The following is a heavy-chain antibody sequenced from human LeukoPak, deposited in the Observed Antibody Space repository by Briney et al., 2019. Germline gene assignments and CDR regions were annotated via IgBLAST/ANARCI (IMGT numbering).Heavy chain of an antibody. Sequence: GASVKVSCKASGYTFTSYGISWVRQAPGQGLEWMGWISAYNGNTNYAQKLQGRVTMTTDTSTSTAYMELRSLRSDDTAVYYCAKDSHSNGYPTSFDYWGQGTLVTVSS. CDR1: GYTFTSYG. D-gene: IGHD3-22*01. V-gene: IGHV1-18*01. J-gene: IGHJ4*02. CDR3: AKDSHSNGYPTSFDY. CDR2: ISAYNGNT.